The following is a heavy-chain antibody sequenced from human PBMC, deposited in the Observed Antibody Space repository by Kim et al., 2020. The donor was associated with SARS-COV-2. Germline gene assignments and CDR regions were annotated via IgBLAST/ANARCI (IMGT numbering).Heavy chain of an antibody. CDR2: MNSNNGIT. CDR1: GYTFSDYY. J-gene: IGHJ4*02. CDR3: ACDGYSSHRPSKPSIDY. V-gene: IGHV1-2*02. Sequence: ASVKVSCKASGYTFSDYYIHWVRQAPGQGLEWMGWMNSNNGITNYAQKFQGRVTMTRDTSSGTAYMELISLRSDDTAVYYCACDGYSSHRPSKPSIDYWGQGTLVTVSS. D-gene: IGHD5-12*01.